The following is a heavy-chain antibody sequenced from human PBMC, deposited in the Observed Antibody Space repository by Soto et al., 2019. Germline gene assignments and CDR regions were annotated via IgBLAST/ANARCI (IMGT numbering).Heavy chain of an antibody. D-gene: IGHD3-3*01. CDR3: VRDRDDFWSGYFWFDP. CDR1: GFTFSNYW. Sequence: GGSLRLSCAASGFTFSNYWMHWVRQAPGKGLEWVSRINGDGSSRNYADSVKGRFTISRDNAKSTLYLQMNSLRAEDTAVYYCVRDRDDFWSGYFWFDPWGQGTLVTVSS. J-gene: IGHJ5*02. CDR2: INGDGSSR. V-gene: IGHV3-74*01.